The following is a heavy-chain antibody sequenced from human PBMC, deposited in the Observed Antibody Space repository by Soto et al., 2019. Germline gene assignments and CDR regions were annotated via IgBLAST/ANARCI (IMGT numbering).Heavy chain of an antibody. Sequence: EVQLLESGGGLVQPGGSLRLSCAASGFTLSSYAMSWVRQAPGKGLEWVSTISGSGANTYYADSVKGRFTISRDNSKKTMYLQMNSRRAEDTAVYYCAKDLTSGWYNTFDYWGQGTLVTVSS. J-gene: IGHJ4*02. V-gene: IGHV3-23*01. CDR1: GFTLSSYA. CDR2: ISGSGANT. CDR3: AKDLTSGWYNTFDY. D-gene: IGHD6-19*01.